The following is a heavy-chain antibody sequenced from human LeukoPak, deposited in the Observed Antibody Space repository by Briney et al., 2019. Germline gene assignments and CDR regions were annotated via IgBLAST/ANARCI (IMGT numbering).Heavy chain of an antibody. CDR3: ARDPYYYDSSGQKLNRDAFDI. CDR2: IYHSGST. V-gene: IGHV4-38-2*02. J-gene: IGHJ3*02. D-gene: IGHD3-22*01. CDR1: GYSISSGYY. Sequence: SETLSLTCTVSGYSISSGYYWGWIRQPPGKGLEWIGSIYHSGSTYYNPSLKSRVTISVDTSKNQFSLKLSSVTAADTAVYYCARDPYYYDSSGQKLNRDAFDIWGQGTMVTVSS.